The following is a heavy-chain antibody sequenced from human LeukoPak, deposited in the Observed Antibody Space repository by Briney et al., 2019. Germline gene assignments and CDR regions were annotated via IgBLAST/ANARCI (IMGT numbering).Heavy chain of an antibody. CDR3: ARDLAHSSGWYPFDY. V-gene: IGHV1-3*01. CDR2: INAGNGNT. J-gene: IGHJ4*02. D-gene: IGHD6-19*01. Sequence: ASVKVSCKASGYTFTSYAMHWVRQAPGQRLEWMGWINAGNGNTKYSQKFQGRVTITRDTSVSTAYMELSSLRSEDTAVYYCARDLAHSSGWYPFDYWGQGTLVTVSS. CDR1: GYTFTSYA.